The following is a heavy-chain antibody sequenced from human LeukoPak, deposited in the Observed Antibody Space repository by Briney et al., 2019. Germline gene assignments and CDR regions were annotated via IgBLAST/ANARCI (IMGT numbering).Heavy chain of an antibody. V-gene: IGHV4-34*01. CDR2: INHSGST. Sequence: SETLSLTCAVYGVSFSGYYWSWIRQPPGKGLEWIGEINHSGSTNYNPSLKSRVTISVDTSKNQFSLKLSSVTAADTAVYYCARGSVDYGGNSDDFDYWGQGTLVTVSS. D-gene: IGHD4-23*01. CDR3: ARGSVDYGGNSDDFDY. J-gene: IGHJ4*02. CDR1: GVSFSGYY.